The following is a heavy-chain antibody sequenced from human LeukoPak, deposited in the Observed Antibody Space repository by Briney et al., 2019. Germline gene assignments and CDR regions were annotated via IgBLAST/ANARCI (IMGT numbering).Heavy chain of an antibody. J-gene: IGHJ4*02. D-gene: IGHD2-15*01. Sequence: QSGRSLRLSCVVSGFTFSTFDMHWVRQAPGKGLEWVAVISYDGSNKYYADSVKGRFTISRDNSKNTMYLQMNSLRPEDTAVYYCAKEGYCAGGSCTAFDYWGQGTLVTVSS. CDR3: AKEGYCAGGSCTAFDY. CDR1: GFTFSTFD. CDR2: ISYDGSNK. V-gene: IGHV3-30*18.